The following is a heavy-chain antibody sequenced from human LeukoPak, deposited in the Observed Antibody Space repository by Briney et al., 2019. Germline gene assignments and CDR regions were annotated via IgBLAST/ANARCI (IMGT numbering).Heavy chain of an antibody. D-gene: IGHD6-13*01. Sequence: GETLRLSCAVSGFTFSYSFMSWVRQAPGKGLEWVGRSRNKADSYTAESAASVKGRFTISRDESKNSLDLQISSLETDDAAVYSCASSSWYRLDYWGQGSLATVSS. J-gene: IGHJ4*02. CDR1: GFTFSYSF. CDR2: SRNKADSYTA. V-gene: IGHV3-72*01. CDR3: ASSSWYRLDY.